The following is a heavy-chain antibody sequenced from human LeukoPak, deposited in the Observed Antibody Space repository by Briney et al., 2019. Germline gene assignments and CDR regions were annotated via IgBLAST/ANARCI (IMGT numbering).Heavy chain of an antibody. CDR2: IYYSGST. Sequence: SETPSLTCIVSGGYISSSSYYWGWIRQPPGKGLEWIGSIYYSGSTYYNPSLKSRVTISVDTSKNQFSLKLSSVTAADTAVYYCARHRPNCSGGSCYLVGFRSDPWGQGTLVTVSS. V-gene: IGHV4-39*01. CDR1: GGYISSSSYY. J-gene: IGHJ5*02. D-gene: IGHD2-15*01. CDR3: ARHRPNCSGGSCYLVGFRSDP.